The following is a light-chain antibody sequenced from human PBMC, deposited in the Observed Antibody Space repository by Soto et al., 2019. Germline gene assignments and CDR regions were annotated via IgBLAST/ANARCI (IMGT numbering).Light chain of an antibody. CDR3: SSYKSSTVV. Sequence: QSALTQPASVSGSPGQSIAISCTGISSDVGTYSFVSWYQHHPGKAPKLMIYDVSNRPSGVSSRFSGSKSDNTASLTISGLQAEDDADYYCSSYKSSTVVFGGGTKLTVL. CDR2: DVS. J-gene: IGLJ2*01. V-gene: IGLV2-14*03. CDR1: SSDVGTYSF.